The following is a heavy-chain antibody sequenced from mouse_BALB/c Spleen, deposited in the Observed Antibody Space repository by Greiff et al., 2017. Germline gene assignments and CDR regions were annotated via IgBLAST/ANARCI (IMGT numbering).Heavy chain of an antibody. CDR2: ISSGGST. J-gene: IGHJ2*01. CDR3: ARRGGYFYYFDY. D-gene: IGHD1-1*01. CDR1: GFTFSSYA. Sequence: EVKLMESGGGLVKPGGSLKLSCAASGFTFSSYAMSWVRQTPEKRLEWVASISSGGSTYYPDSVKGRFTISRDNARNILYLQMSSLRSEDTAMYYCARRGGYFYYFDYWGQGTTLTVSS. V-gene: IGHV5-6-5*01.